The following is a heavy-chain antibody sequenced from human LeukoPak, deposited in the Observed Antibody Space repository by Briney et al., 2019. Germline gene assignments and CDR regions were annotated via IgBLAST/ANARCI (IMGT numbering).Heavy chain of an antibody. Sequence: GGSLRLSCAASGFTLRNAWMSGVRQAPGKGLEWVGRIKSKTDGGTTDYAAPVKGRFTISRDDSKNTLYLQMNSLKTEDTAVYYCSPLIPVTEGGQGTLVTVSS. CDR3: SPLIPVTE. CDR1: GFTLRNAW. D-gene: IGHD6-19*01. CDR2: IKSKTDGGTT. V-gene: IGHV3-15*01. J-gene: IGHJ4*02.